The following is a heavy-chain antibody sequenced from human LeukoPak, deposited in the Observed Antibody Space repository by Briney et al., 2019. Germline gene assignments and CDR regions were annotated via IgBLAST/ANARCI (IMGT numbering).Heavy chain of an antibody. V-gene: IGHV4-34*01. CDR2: INHSGST. J-gene: IGHJ4*02. Sequence: SETLSPTCAVSGGSFSGYYWSWIRQPPGKGLEWIGEINHSGSTNYNPSLKSRVTISVDTSKNQFSLKLSSVTAADTAVYYCARGPDIIVVPAAPYFDYWGQGTLLTVSS. CDR1: GGSFSGYY. CDR3: ARGPDIIVVPAAPYFDY. D-gene: IGHD2-2*01.